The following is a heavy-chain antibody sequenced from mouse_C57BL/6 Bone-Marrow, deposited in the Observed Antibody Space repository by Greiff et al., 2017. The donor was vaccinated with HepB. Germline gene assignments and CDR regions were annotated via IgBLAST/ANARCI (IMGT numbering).Heavy chain of an antibody. CDR3: ARQRPVLREFDY. Sequence: QVQLKESGAELVKPGASVKLSCKASGYTFTEYTIHWVKQRSGQGLEWIGWFYPGSGSIKYNEKFKDKATLTADKSSSTVYMELSRLTSEDSAVYFCARQRPVLREFDYWGQGTTLTVSS. D-gene: IGHD1-1*01. CDR2: FYPGSGSI. J-gene: IGHJ2*01. V-gene: IGHV1-62-2*01. CDR1: GYTFTEYT.